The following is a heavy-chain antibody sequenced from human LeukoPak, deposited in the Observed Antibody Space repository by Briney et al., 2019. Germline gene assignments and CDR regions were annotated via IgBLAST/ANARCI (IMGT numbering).Heavy chain of an antibody. V-gene: IGHV4-39*01. CDR2: FYYGGRT. Sequence: PSETLSLTCTVSGGSISSSSYYWGWIRQPPGKGLEWIGSFYYGGRTYYNPSLKSRVTISVGTSKNQFSLKLSSVTAADTAVYYCARKDSSGWSHYYYYMDVWGKGTTVTISS. J-gene: IGHJ6*03. CDR1: GGSISSSSYY. CDR3: ARKDSSGWSHYYYYMDV. D-gene: IGHD6-19*01.